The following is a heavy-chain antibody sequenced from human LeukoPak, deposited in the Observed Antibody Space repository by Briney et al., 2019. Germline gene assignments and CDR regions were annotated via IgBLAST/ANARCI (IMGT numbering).Heavy chain of an antibody. D-gene: IGHD3-10*01. J-gene: IGHJ5*02. CDR1: GYSFTSSW. CDR2: INPGDSDT. V-gene: IGHV5-51*01. CDR3: ARQPGAGWFDP. Sequence: GESLKISCQASGYSFTSSWIGWARQMPGKGLEWMAIINPGDSDTRYSPSFRGQVTISADKSISTVYLQWGSLKASDTAMYYCARQPGAGWFDPWGQGTLVTVSS.